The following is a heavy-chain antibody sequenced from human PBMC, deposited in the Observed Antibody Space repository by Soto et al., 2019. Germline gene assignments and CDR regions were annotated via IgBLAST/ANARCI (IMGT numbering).Heavy chain of an antibody. Sequence: GESLKISCKGSGYSFTSYWIGWVRQMPGKGLEWMGIIYPGDSDTRYSPSFQGQVTISADKSISTAYLQWSSLKASDTAMYYCARFLSRQGDSSSSYRSYYYMDVWGKGTTVTVSS. CDR2: IYPGDSDT. V-gene: IGHV5-51*01. CDR3: ARFLSRQGDSSSSYRSYYYMDV. J-gene: IGHJ6*03. CDR1: GYSFTSYW. D-gene: IGHD6-6*01.